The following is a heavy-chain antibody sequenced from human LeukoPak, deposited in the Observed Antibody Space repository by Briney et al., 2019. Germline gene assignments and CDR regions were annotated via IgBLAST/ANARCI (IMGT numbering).Heavy chain of an antibody. D-gene: IGHD3-22*01. Sequence: SETLSLTCTVSGGSISSGSYYWSWIRQPAGKGLEWIGRIYASRSTNYNPSLKSRVTISVDTSKNQFSLKLSSVTAADTAVYYCARPGRDYYDSSGYDAFDIWGQGTMVTVSS. CDR3: ARPGRDYYDSSGYDAFDI. CDR1: GGSISSGSYY. V-gene: IGHV4-61*02. CDR2: IYASRST. J-gene: IGHJ3*02.